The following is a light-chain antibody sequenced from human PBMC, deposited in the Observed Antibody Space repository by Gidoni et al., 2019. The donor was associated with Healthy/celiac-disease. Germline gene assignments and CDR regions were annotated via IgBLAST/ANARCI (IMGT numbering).Light chain of an antibody. CDR3: QQSRKWPPEFT. CDR1: QSVRSY. CDR2: DAS. Sequence: EVVLTHSPATLSLSPGGRATLSCSASQSVRSYLPWYQQQPGQAPRLLSYDASNRATGIPAMFSGSGYGTDFTLTIRRVEPEDFAVYSCQQSRKWPPEFTFGHGTKVDIK. J-gene: IGKJ3*01. V-gene: IGKV3-11*01.